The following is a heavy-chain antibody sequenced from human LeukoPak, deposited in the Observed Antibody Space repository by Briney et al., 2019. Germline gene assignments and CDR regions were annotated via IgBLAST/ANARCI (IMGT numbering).Heavy chain of an antibody. Sequence: QPGGSPRLSCAASGFTFSSYAMSWVRQAPGKGLEWVSAISGSGGSTYYADSVKGRFTISRDNSKNTLYLQMNSLRAEDTAVYYCAKRRIRDCSSTSCLDYWGQGTLVTVSS. CDR1: GFTFSSYA. D-gene: IGHD2-2*01. CDR3: AKRRIRDCSSTSCLDY. J-gene: IGHJ4*02. CDR2: ISGSGGST. V-gene: IGHV3-23*01.